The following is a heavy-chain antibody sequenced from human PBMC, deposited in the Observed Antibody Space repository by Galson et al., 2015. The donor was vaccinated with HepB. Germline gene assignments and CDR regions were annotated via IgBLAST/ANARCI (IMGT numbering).Heavy chain of an antibody. CDR2: INPNSDGT. Sequence: SVKVSCKASGYTFTGYYMHWVRQAPGQGLEWMGWINPNSDGTNYAQKFQGWVTMTRDTSISTAYMELSRLRSDDTAVYYCARDPGVTTSYYYYYGMDVWGQGTTVTVSS. CDR3: ARDPGVTTSYYYYYGMDV. J-gene: IGHJ6*02. V-gene: IGHV1-2*04. D-gene: IGHD1-26*01. CDR1: GYTFTGYY.